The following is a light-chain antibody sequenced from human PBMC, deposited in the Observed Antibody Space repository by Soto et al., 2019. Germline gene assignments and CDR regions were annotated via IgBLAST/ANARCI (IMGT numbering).Light chain of an antibody. V-gene: IGKV3-20*01. CDR2: GAS. CDR1: QSVSSVS. Sequence: EIVLTQSPGTLSLSPGERATLSCRASQSVSSVSLAWYQQKPGQAPRLLIYGASSRATGSPDRFSGSGSGTDFTLIISRLEPEDFAVYYCHRYGSSLYTFGQGTKLEIK. J-gene: IGKJ2*01. CDR3: HRYGSSLYT.